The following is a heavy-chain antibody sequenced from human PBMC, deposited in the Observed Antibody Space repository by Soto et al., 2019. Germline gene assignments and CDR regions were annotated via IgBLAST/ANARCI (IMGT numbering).Heavy chain of an antibody. CDR2: TYHSGST. J-gene: IGHJ5*02. Sequence: PSETLSLTCAVSGGSISSGGYSWSWIRQPPGKGLEWIGYTYHSGSTYYNPSLKSRVTISVDRSKNQFSLKLSSVTAADTAVYYCARASLSNWFDPWGQGTLVTVSS. V-gene: IGHV4-30-2*01. D-gene: IGHD3-16*02. CDR1: GGSISSGGYS. CDR3: ARASLSNWFDP.